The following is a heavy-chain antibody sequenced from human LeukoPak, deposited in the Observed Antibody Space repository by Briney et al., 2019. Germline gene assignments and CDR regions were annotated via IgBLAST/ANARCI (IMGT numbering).Heavy chain of an antibody. CDR2: INSDGSSI. J-gene: IGHJ6*02. Sequence: GGSLRLSCAASGFTFSSHWMHWVRQAPGKGLVWVSRINSDGSSISYADSVKGRFTISRDNAKNTLYLQMNSLRAEDTAVYYCARDLMDYYGSGSPYYYYGMDVWGQGTTVTVSS. D-gene: IGHD3-10*01. CDR3: ARDLMDYYGSGSPYYYYGMDV. V-gene: IGHV3-74*01. CDR1: GFTFSSHW.